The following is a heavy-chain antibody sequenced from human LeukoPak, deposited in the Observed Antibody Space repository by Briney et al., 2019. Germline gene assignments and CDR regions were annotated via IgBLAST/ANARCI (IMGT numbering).Heavy chain of an antibody. J-gene: IGHJ4*02. CDR1: GGSISSYY. D-gene: IGHD5-18*01. V-gene: IGHV4-39*01. Sequence: PSETLSLTCTVSGGSISSYYWSWIRQPPGKGLEWIGSIYYSGSTYYNPSLKSRVTISVDTSKNQFSLKLSSVTAADTAVYYCARHAIGGYSYGYPFDYWGQGTLVTVSS. CDR2: IYYSGST. CDR3: ARHAIGGYSYGYPFDY.